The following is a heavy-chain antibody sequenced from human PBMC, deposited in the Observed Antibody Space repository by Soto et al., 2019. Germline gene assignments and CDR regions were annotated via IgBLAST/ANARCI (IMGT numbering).Heavy chain of an antibody. CDR1: GGSISSGGYY. D-gene: IGHD3-22*01. Sequence: SETLSLTCTVSGGSISSGGYYWSWIRQHPGKGLELIGYIYYSGSTYYNPSLKSRVTISVDTSKNQFSLKLSSVTAADTAVYYCARDDYYDSSGSWYFELWGRGTLVTVDS. CDR2: IYYSGST. V-gene: IGHV4-31*03. CDR3: ARDDYYDSSGSWYFEL. J-gene: IGHJ2*01.